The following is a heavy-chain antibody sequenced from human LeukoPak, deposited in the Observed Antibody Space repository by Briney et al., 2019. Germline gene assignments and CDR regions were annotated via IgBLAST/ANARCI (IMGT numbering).Heavy chain of an antibody. D-gene: IGHD2-15*01. J-gene: IGHJ4*02. Sequence: GGSLRLSCAASGFTFNTYGMHWVRQAPGKGLEWVAVISYDGSNKYYGDSVKGRFTISRDNSKNTLYLQMNSLRIEDTAVYYCAKVARGYCSGGSCYPGLYWGQGTLVTVSS. CDR1: GFTFNTYG. V-gene: IGHV3-30*18. CDR3: AKVARGYCSGGSCYPGLY. CDR2: ISYDGSNK.